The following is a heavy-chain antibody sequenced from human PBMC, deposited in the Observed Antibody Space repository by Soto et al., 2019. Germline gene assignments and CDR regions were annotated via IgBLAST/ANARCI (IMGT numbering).Heavy chain of an antibody. CDR2: ISPNGQGI. Sequence: EVKLLESGGGLVQPGGSLRLSCGVSGFTVTSNGVSWVRQAPGKGLEWVSAISPNGQGIWYADSVKGRFTISRDISRNTVFLQMDSLRAEDTAVYYCAKDPYPVVVVPAANGMDVWGQGTTVTVSS. J-gene: IGHJ6*02. D-gene: IGHD2-2*01. CDR3: AKDPYPVVVVPAANGMDV. CDR1: GFTVTSNG. V-gene: IGHV3-23*01.